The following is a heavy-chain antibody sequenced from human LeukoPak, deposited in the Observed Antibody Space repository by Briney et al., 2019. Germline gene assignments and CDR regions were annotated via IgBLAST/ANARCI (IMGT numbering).Heavy chain of an antibody. CDR1: GGSISSYY. CDR2: IYTSGST. CDR3: ARVVPAAMPTNWFDP. V-gene: IGHV4-4*08. D-gene: IGHD2-2*01. Sequence: PSETLSLTCTVSGGSISSYYWSWIRQPPGKGLEWIGRIYTSGSTNYNPSLRSRVTISVDTSKNQFSLKLSSVTAADTAVYYCARVVPAAMPTNWFDPWGQGTLVTVSS. J-gene: IGHJ5*02.